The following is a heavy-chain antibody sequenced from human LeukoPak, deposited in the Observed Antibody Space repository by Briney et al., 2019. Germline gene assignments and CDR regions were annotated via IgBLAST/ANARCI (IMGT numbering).Heavy chain of an antibody. D-gene: IGHD3-3*01. V-gene: IGHV3-30*02. CDR3: AKPYDFWSGYEAFDI. J-gene: IGHJ3*02. CDR1: GFTFSSYG. CDR2: IRYDGSNK. Sequence: GGSLRLSCAASGFTFSSYGMHWVRQAPGKGLEWVAFIRYDGSNKYYADSVKGRFTISRDNSKNTLYLQMNSLRAEDTAVYYCAKPYDFWSGYEAFDIWGQGTMVTVSS.